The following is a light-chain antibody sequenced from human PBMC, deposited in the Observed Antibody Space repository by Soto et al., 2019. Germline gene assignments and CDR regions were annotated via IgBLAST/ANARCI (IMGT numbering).Light chain of an antibody. J-gene: IGLJ1*01. V-gene: IGLV2-11*01. CDR2: DVS. CDR1: SSDVGSYNL. Sequence: QSALTQPASVSGSPGQSITISCTGTSSDVGSYNLVSWYQQHPGKAPKVMIYDVSKRPSGVPDRFSGSKSGNTASLTISGLQAEDEADYYCCSYAGSYTYVFGTGTKLTVL. CDR3: CSYAGSYTYV.